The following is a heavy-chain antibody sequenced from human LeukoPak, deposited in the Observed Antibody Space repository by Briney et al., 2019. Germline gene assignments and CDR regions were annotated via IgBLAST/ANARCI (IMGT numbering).Heavy chain of an antibody. V-gene: IGHV3-7*01. Sequence: GSLRLSCAASGFTFSTYSINWVRQAPGKGLEWVANIKQDGSEKNYVESVKGRFTISRDNAKNSLYLQTNSLRAEDTAVYYCAKGSPAPDYWGQGILVTVS. J-gene: IGHJ4*02. CDR1: GFTFSTYS. CDR3: AKGSPAPDY. CDR2: IKQDGSEK.